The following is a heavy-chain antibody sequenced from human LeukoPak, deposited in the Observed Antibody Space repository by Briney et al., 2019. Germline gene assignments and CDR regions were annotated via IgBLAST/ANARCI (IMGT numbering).Heavy chain of an antibody. J-gene: IGHJ6*02. D-gene: IGHD2-2*02. CDR2: IYYSGST. CDR1: GGSISSGGYY. CDR3: ARGRDIVVVPAAIRDYYYYGMDV. Sequence: SETLSLTCTVSGGSISSGGYYWSWIRQHPGKGLEWIGYIYYSGSTYYNPSLKSRVTISVDTSKNQFSLKLSSVTAADTAVYYCARGRDIVVVPAAIRDYYYYGMDVWGQGTTVTVSS. V-gene: IGHV4-31*03.